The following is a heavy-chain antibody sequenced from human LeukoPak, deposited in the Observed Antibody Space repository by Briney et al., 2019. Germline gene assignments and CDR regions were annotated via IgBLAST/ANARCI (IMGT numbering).Heavy chain of an antibody. V-gene: IGHV4-59*01. J-gene: IGHJ5*02. CDR2: IYYSGST. Sequence: PSEAVSLTCTVSGGSINNNYWSWIRQPPGKGLEWIGSIYYSGSTDYKSSLKSRITISVDASKNQFSLRLSSVTAADTAVYYCARSGSGAFNWFDPWGQGALVAVSS. CDR3: ARSGSGAFNWFDP. CDR1: GGSINNNY. D-gene: IGHD6-19*01.